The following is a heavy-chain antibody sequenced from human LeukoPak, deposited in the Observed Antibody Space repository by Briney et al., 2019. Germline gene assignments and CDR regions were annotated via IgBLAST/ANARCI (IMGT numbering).Heavy chain of an antibody. CDR3: ARDGGGYSGCYDY. CDR1: GGSISSGGHY. D-gene: IGHD5-12*01. CDR2: IYHSGST. J-gene: IGHJ4*02. Sequence: PSETLSLTCTVSGGSISSGGHYWSWIRQPPGKGLEWIGYIYHSGSTYYNPSLKSRVTISVDRSKNQFSLKLSSVTAADTAVYYCARDGGGYSGCYDYWGQGTLVTVSS. V-gene: IGHV4-30-2*01.